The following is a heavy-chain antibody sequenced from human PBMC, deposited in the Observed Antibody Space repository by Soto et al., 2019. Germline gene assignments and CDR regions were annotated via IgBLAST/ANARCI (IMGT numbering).Heavy chain of an antibody. CDR2: IYYSGST. Sequence: SETLSLTCTVSGGSISSSSYYWGWIRQPPGKGLEWIGSIYYSGSTYYNPSLKSRVTISVDTSKNQFSLKLSSVTAADTAVYYCASGLKSTVTTSVPPGWFDPWGQGTLVTVSS. D-gene: IGHD4-4*01. CDR1: GGSISSSSYY. V-gene: IGHV4-39*01. CDR3: ASGLKSTVTTSVPPGWFDP. J-gene: IGHJ5*02.